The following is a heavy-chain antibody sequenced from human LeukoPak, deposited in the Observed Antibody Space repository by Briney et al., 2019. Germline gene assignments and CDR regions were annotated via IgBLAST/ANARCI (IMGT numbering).Heavy chain of an antibody. J-gene: IGHJ4*02. D-gene: IGHD6-19*01. Sequence: PGGSLSLLYAASGFPFSQYWLLWLRQARGKGLESVSRNNNEGTVTNCADSVKSRYTVSRDNAANTMFLQITSVRYEDTAVNSCATRQWLARPPDSWGQGTPVTVSS. CDR1: GFPFSQYW. CDR2: NNNEGTVT. CDR3: ATRQWLARPPDS. V-gene: IGHV3-74*01.